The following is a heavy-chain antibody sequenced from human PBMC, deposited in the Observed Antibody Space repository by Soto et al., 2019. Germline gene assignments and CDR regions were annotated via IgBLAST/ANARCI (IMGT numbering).Heavy chain of an antibody. D-gene: IGHD3-10*01. CDR2: LSGSGNTT. CDR3: AKDGVYYVSGNYYNY. V-gene: IGHV3-23*01. J-gene: IGHJ4*02. Sequence: EVQLLESGGGLVQPGGSLRLSCAASGFTLISSAMSWVRQAPGKGLEWVSSLSGSGNTTEYADSVKGRFTISRDISKNALYLQMNSLKAEDTALYYCAKDGVYYVSGNYYNYWGQGTLVTVSS. CDR1: GFTLISSA.